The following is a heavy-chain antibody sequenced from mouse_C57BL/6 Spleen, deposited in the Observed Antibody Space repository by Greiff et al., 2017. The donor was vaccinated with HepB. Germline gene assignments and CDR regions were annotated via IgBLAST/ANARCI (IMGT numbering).Heavy chain of an antibody. Sequence: VQLQHPGAELVKPGASVKLSCKASGYTFTSYWMHWVKQRPGQGLEWIGMIHPNSGSTNYNEKFKSKATLTVDKSSSTAYMQLSSLTSEDSAVYYCARSDYYGSSYGYFDYWGQGTTLTVSS. CDR2: IHPNSGST. V-gene: IGHV1-64*01. CDR1: GYTFTSYW. D-gene: IGHD1-1*01. J-gene: IGHJ2*01. CDR3: ARSDYYGSSYGYFDY.